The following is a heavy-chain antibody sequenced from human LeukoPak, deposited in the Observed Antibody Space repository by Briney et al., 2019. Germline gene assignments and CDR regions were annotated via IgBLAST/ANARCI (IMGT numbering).Heavy chain of an antibody. V-gene: IGHV4-59*01. J-gene: IGHJ5*02. CDR2: IYYGGST. Sequence: PSEPLSFTCTVSVVSISINYWGGIGQPPGKGLEGIGNIYYGGSTNYNPSLKSRVTISVDTSKNQFSLKLSSVTAADTAVYYCARVDYGDYADWFDPWGQGTLVTVSS. CDR3: ARVDYGDYADWFDP. D-gene: IGHD4-17*01. CDR1: VVSISINY.